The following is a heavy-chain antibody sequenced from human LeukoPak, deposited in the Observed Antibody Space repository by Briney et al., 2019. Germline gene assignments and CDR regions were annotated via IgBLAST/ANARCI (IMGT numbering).Heavy chain of an antibody. Sequence: SVKVSCKASGGTFSSYAISWVRQAPGQGLEWMGEIIPIFGTANYAQKFQGRVTITADESTSTAYMELSSLRSEDTAVYYCARALTRYCSSTSCYLGYFDYWGQGTLVTVSS. CDR2: IIPIFGTA. CDR1: GGTFSSYA. V-gene: IGHV1-69*01. CDR3: ARALTRYCSSTSCYLGYFDY. J-gene: IGHJ4*02. D-gene: IGHD2-2*01.